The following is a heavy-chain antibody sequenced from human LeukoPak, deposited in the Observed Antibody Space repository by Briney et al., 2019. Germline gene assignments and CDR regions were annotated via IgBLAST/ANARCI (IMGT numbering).Heavy chain of an antibody. CDR2: NSYSGTT. CDR1: GGSISSYY. Sequence: PSETLSLTCTVSGGSISSYYWSWIRQPPGKGLEWIGYNSYSGTTNYNPSLKSRLTISRDTSKNQFSLRLSSVTAADTAVYYCARDWESLSGSYYVFDIWGQGTMVTVSS. D-gene: IGHD1-26*01. J-gene: IGHJ3*02. CDR3: ARDWESLSGSYYVFDI. V-gene: IGHV4-59*01.